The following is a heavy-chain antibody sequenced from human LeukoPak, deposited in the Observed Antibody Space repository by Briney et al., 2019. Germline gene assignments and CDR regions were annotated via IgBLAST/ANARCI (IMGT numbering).Heavy chain of an antibody. V-gene: IGHV3-23*01. J-gene: IGHJ3*02. D-gene: IGHD6-19*01. CDR2: ISGSGGST. CDR1: GFTFSSYA. Sequence: GGSLRLSCAASGFTFSSYAMSWVRQAPGKGLEWFSAISGSGGSTYYADSVKGRFTISRDNSKNTLYLQMNSRRAEETAVYYCAKGGRQWLFHDAFDIWGQGTMVTVSS. CDR3: AKGGRQWLFHDAFDI.